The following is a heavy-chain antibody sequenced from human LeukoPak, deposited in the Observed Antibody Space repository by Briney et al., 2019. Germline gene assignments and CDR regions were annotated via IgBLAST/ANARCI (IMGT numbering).Heavy chain of an antibody. Sequence: SETLSLTCAVYGGSFNGYYWSWIRQPPGKGLEWIGEINHSGSTNYNPSLKSPVTISVDTSKNQFSLKLSSVTAADTAVYYCARGRYSSSWYSRGLGYWGQGTLVTVSS. CDR3: ARGRYSSSWYSRGLGY. CDR1: GGSFNGYY. J-gene: IGHJ4*02. CDR2: INHSGST. V-gene: IGHV4-34*01. D-gene: IGHD6-13*01.